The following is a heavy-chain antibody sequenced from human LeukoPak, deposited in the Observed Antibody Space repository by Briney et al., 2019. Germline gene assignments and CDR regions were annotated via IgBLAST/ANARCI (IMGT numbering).Heavy chain of an antibody. V-gene: IGHV1-2*02. D-gene: IGHD2-8*01. CDR1: GYTFTGYY. J-gene: IGHJ4*02. Sequence: GASVKVSCKASGYTFTGYYMHWVRQAPGQGLEWMGWINRNSGDTKYGQNFQGRMTLTMDTSISTSYMELSSLTSDDTAVYYCATPWTCTLPDCPLLHWGQGALVTVSS. CDR3: ATPWTCTLPDCPLLH. CDR2: INRNSGDT.